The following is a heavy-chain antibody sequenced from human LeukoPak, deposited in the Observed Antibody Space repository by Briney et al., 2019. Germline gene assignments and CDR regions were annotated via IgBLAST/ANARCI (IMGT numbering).Heavy chain of an antibody. CDR2: IITSSGTT. D-gene: IGHD3-10*02. CDR1: GFSLSSYN. J-gene: IGHJ6*04. V-gene: IGHV3-48*04. Sequence: GGSLRLSCATSGFSLSSYNMNWVRQAPGKGLEWVSYIITSSGTTYYADSVKGRFTISRDNAKNSLYLQMNSLRAEDTAVYYCAELGITMIGGVWGKGTTVTISS. CDR3: AELGITMIGGV.